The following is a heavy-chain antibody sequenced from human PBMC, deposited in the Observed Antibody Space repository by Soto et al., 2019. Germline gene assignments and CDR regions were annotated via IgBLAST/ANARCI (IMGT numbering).Heavy chain of an antibody. CDR3: ARVIAARPDYFDY. CDR2: IYYSGST. Sequence: SETLSLTCTVSVGSVSSCSYYWSWIRQPPGKGLEWIGYIYYSGSTNYNPSLKSRVTISVDTSKNQFSLKLSSVTAADTAVYYCARVIAARPDYFDYWGQGTLVTVSS. CDR1: VGSVSSCSYY. J-gene: IGHJ4*02. D-gene: IGHD6-6*01. V-gene: IGHV4-61*01.